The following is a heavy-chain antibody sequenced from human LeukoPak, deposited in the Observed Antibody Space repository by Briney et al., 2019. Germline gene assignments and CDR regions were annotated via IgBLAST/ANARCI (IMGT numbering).Heavy chain of an antibody. CDR3: ARLYYDSSGYYYFDY. Sequence: PSETLSLTCTVSGGSISTYYWNWIRQPPGKGLEWIGYIYHSGSTNYNPSLQSRVTISVDTSKNQFSLNLNSVTAADTAVYYCARLYYDSSGYYYFDYWGQGTLVTVSS. CDR1: GGSISTYY. D-gene: IGHD3-22*01. V-gene: IGHV4-59*01. J-gene: IGHJ4*02. CDR2: IYHSGST.